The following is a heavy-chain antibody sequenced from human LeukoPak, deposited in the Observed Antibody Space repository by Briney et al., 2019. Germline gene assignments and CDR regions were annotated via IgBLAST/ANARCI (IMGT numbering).Heavy chain of an antibody. CDR3: ARGYNWNYVEW. V-gene: IGHV4-61*02. Sequence: PSETLSLTCTVSGGSISSGSYYWSWIRQPAGEGLEWIGRFYTSGSTNYNPSLKSRVTISVDTSKNQFSLKLSSVTAADTAVYYCARGYNWNYVEWWGQGTLVTVSS. CDR2: FYTSGST. D-gene: IGHD1-7*01. J-gene: IGHJ4*02. CDR1: GGSISSGSYY.